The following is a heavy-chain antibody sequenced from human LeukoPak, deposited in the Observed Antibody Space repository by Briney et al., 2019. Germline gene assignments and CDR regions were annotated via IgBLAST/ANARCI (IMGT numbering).Heavy chain of an antibody. CDR2: LSDSGFST. Sequence: GGSLRLSCAASGFTFSSYAMSWVRQAPGKGLEWVSGLSDSGFSTYYADSVKGRFTISRDNSKNTLYLQMDSLRAEDTAVFYCAKSLRAAADAFDYWGQGTLVTVSS. J-gene: IGHJ4*02. CDR1: GFTFSSYA. D-gene: IGHD6-13*01. V-gene: IGHV3-23*01. CDR3: AKSLRAAADAFDY.